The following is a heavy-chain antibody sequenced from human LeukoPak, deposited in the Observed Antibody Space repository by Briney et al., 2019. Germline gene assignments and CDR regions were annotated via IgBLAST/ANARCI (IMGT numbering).Heavy chain of an antibody. J-gene: IGHJ6*03. D-gene: IGHD3-10*01. CDR1: GGSIGIYY. V-gene: IGHV4-4*07. CDR3: AREISGTYYNPLGYMDV. CDR2: IFTSGIA. Sequence: SETLSLTCTVSGGSIGIYYWNWIRQPAGKGLEWIGRIFTSGIANYNPSLKSRVTMSVDTSKNQFSLNLSSVTAADTVVYYCAREISGTYYNPLGYMDVWGKGTTVTVSS.